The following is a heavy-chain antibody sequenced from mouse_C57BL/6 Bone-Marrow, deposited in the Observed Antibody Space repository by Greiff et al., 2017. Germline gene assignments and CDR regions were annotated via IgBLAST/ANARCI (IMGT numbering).Heavy chain of an antibody. J-gene: IGHJ2*01. CDR3: TRSGFTTVVAFDY. V-gene: IGHV1-15*01. CDR2: IDPETGGT. CDR1: GYTFTDYE. D-gene: IGHD1-1*01. Sequence: QVQLQQSGAELVRPGASVTLSCKASGYTFTDYEMHWVKQTPVQGLEWIGAIDPETGGTAYTQKFKGQAILSADKSSSTAYMELRSLTSEDSAVYYCTRSGFTTVVAFDYWGQGTTLTVSS.